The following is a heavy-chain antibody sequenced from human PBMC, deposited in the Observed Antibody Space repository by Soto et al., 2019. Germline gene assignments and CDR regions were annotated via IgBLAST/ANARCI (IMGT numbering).Heavy chain of an antibody. CDR1: GFTFSYYK. J-gene: IGHJ4*02. V-gene: IGHV3-30-3*01. Sequence: QVQLVESGGGVVQPGRSLRLSCAASGFTFSYYKFHWVRQAPGKGLEWVATISFDGTKKDYTDSLKGRFTISRDNSKSTVSLQMNSLRPEDTALYFCVRHRGSGTYHPLAYWGQGAPVTVSS. CDR3: VRHRGSGTYHPLAY. D-gene: IGHD1-26*01. CDR2: ISFDGTKK.